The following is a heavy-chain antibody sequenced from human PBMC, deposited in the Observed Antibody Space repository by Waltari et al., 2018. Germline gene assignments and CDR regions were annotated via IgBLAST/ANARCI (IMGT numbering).Heavy chain of an antibody. V-gene: IGHV4-39*07. CDR3: ARDYDSSGPFDY. CDR1: GGSLSSSSYY. CDR2: IYYSGST. Sequence: QLQLQESGPGLVKPSETLSLTCTVSGGSLSSSSYYWGWIRQPPGKGLEWIGSIYYSGSTYYNPSLKSRVTISVDTSKNQFSLKLSSVTAADTAVYYCARDYDSSGPFDYWGQGTLVTVSS. J-gene: IGHJ4*02. D-gene: IGHD3-22*01.